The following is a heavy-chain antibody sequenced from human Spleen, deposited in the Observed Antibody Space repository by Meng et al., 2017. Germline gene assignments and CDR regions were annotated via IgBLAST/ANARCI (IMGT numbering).Heavy chain of an antibody. CDR1: GGSFSGYY. J-gene: IGHJ4*02. CDR2: INHSGGT. CDR3: ARGIRGYSYAYDY. D-gene: IGHD5-18*01. V-gene: IGHV4-34*01. Sequence: QVQLRESGPALVKPSETLSLTCGVYGGSFSGYYWTWIRQPPGKGLEWIGEINHSGGTNYNPSLKSRVTISVDTSKNQFSLKLSSVTAADTAVYYCARGIRGYSYAYDYWGQGTLVTVSS.